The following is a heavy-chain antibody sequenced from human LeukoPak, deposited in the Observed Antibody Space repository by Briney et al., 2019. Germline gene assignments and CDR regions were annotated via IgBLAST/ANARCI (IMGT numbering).Heavy chain of an antibody. Sequence: PSATLSLTCAVYGGSFSGYYWSWIRQPPGKGLEWIGEINHSGSTNYNPSLKSRVTISVDTSKNQFSLKLSSVTAADTAVYYCAREQGAAAGTDYWGQGTLVTVSS. J-gene: IGHJ4*02. CDR2: INHSGST. CDR3: AREQGAAAGTDY. V-gene: IGHV4-34*01. D-gene: IGHD6-13*01. CDR1: GGSFSGYY.